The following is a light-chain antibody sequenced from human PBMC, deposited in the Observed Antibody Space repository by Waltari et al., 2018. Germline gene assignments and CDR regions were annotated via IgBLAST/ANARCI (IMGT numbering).Light chain of an antibody. CDR3: SSYTSIKTPYVV. CDR2: EVT. V-gene: IGLV2-14*01. CDR1: TRDVGRYNY. J-gene: IGLJ2*01. Sequence: QSALTQPASVSGSPGQSITISCTGTTRDVGRYNYVSWYQCHPGKAPELIIYEVTNRPSGVADRFSVSKSGNTASLSISGLQPEDEADYDCSSYTSIKTPYVVFGGGTKVTVL.